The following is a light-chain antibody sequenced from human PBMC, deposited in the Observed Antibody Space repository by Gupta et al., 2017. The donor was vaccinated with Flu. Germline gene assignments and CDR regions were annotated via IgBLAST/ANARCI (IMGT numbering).Light chain of an antibody. Sequence: PASVSASVGDRVTITCRTSQIIADWINWYQQKPGEAPKILIYAASTKPSGVPSRFSGGGSGADYTLTISRLQPEDSGTFCCQRANNFPISFGGGTKVEIK. J-gene: IGKJ4*01. CDR1: QIIADW. CDR3: QRANNFPIS. V-gene: IGKV1-12*01. CDR2: AAS.